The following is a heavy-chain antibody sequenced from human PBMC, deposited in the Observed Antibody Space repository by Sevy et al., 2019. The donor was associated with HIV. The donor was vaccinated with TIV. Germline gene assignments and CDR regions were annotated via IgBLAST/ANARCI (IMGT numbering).Heavy chain of an antibody. CDR2: IWYDGSNK. CDR1: GFTFSSYG. D-gene: IGHD1-26*01. CDR3: ERDARLEGARGGAGYGMDV. V-gene: IGHV3-33*01. Sequence: GGSLRLSCAASGFTFSSYGMHWVRQAPGKGLEWVAVIWYDGSNKYYADSVKGRFTISRDKSKNTLYLQMNSLRAEDTDADDCERDARLEGARGGAGYGMDVWGQGTTVTVSS. J-gene: IGHJ6*02.